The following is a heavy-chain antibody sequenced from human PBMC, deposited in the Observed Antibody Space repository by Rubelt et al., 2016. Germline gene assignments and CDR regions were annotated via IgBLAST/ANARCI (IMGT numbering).Heavy chain of an antibody. J-gene: IGHJ4*02. CDR1: GASISNYY. Sequence: QVQLQESGPGLVKPSETLSLTCTVSGASISNYYWSWIRQPPGKGLEWIGYVFHSGSSNSKPSLKSRVTISADTSKTQFPLRLGSGTAADTAVYYCARERTRPLGALDSWGQGTLVTVSS. D-gene: IGHD3-10*01. CDR3: ARERTRPLGALDS. V-gene: IGHV4-59*12. CDR2: VFHSGSS.